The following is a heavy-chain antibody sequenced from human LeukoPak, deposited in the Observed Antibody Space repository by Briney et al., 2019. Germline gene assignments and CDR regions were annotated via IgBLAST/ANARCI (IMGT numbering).Heavy chain of an antibody. CDR3: ARHLSGTTMSHYFDF. CDR1: GGSISSYY. V-gene: IGHV4-59*08. D-gene: IGHD1-1*01. Sequence: SETLSLTCSVSGGSISSYYWSWIRQPPGKGLECIGYIHYSGSTNYNPSLKSRVSISVDTSKNQVSLKLYSVTASDAAIYYCARHLSGTTMSHYFDFWGQGTLVTVSS. CDR2: IHYSGST. J-gene: IGHJ4*02.